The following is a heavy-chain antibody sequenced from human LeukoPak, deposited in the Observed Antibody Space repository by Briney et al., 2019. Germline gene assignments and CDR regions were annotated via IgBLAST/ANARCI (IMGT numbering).Heavy chain of an antibody. V-gene: IGHV4-34*01. CDR3: XXXXXXXGDYGNWFDP. D-gene: IGHD4-17*01. J-gene: IGHJ5*02. CDR1: GGSFSGYY. CDR2: INHSGNT. Sequence: PSETLSLTCAVYGGSFSGYYWSWIRQPPGKGLGWIGEINHSGNTNYNPSLKSRVAISVDTSKNQFSLKLSSVTAAATAVYYCXXXXXXXGDYGNWFDPWGQGTLVTVSS.